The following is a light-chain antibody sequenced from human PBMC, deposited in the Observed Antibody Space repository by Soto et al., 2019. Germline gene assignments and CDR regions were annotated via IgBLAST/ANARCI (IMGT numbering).Light chain of an antibody. CDR3: LQDYSYPYT. V-gene: IGKV1-6*01. CDR1: QGIRND. J-gene: IGKJ2*01. Sequence: AIQMTQSPSSLSASVGDRVTITCRASQGIRNDLSWYQQKPGRAPKLLIYAASSLHSGVSSRFSGSGSGTDFTLTISSLQPEDFATYYCLQDYSYPYTFGQGTKLEIK. CDR2: AAS.